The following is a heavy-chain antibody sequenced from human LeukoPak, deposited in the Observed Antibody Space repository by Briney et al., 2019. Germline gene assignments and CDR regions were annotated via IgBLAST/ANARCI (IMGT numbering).Heavy chain of an antibody. CDR3: ARGSIAALPDYYYMDV. V-gene: IGHV3-7*01. CDR2: IKQDGSEK. Sequence: GGSLRLSCAASGFTFSSYWMSWVRQAPGKGLEWVGNIKQDGSEKYYVDSVKGRFTISRDNAKNSLYLQMNSRRAEDTAVYYCARGSIAALPDYYYMDVWGKGTTVTVSS. CDR1: GFTFSSYW. J-gene: IGHJ6*03. D-gene: IGHD6-6*01.